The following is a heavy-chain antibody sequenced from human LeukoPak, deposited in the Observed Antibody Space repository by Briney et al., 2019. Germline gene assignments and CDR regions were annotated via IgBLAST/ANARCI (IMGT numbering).Heavy chain of an antibody. Sequence: PSETLSLTCTVSGGSISSYYWSWIRQPAGKGLEWIGRIYTSGSTNYNPSLKSRVTMPVDTSKNQFSLKLSYVTAADTAVYYCARDKFPEWDYYDSSGYHDAFDIWGQGTMVTVSS. V-gene: IGHV4-4*07. D-gene: IGHD3-22*01. CDR2: IYTSGST. CDR3: ARDKFPEWDYYDSSGYHDAFDI. J-gene: IGHJ3*02. CDR1: GGSISSYY.